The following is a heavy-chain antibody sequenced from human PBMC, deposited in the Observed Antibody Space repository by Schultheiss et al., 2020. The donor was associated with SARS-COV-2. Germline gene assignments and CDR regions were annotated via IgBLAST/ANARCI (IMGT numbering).Heavy chain of an antibody. J-gene: IGHJ4*02. CDR2: INWNGGST. D-gene: IGHD6-19*01. CDR1: GFTFSSYA. CDR3: AKGSGWYEYYFDY. Sequence: GGSLRLSCVGSGFTFSSYAMHWVRQAPGKGLEWVSGINWNGGSTGYADSVKGRFTISRDNSKNTLYLQMNSLRAEDTAVYYCAKGSGWYEYYFDYWGQGTLVTVSS. V-gene: IGHV3-23*01.